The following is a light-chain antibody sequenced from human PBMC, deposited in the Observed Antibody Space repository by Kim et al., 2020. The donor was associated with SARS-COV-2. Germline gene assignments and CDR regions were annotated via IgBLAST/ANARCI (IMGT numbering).Light chain of an antibody. V-gene: IGLV3-21*04. J-gene: IGLJ3*02. CDR3: QVWDSSSDHWV. Sequence: APGKTARITCGGNNLGSKSVHWYQQKPGQAPVLVIYYDSDRPSGIPERFSGSNSGNTATLTISRVEAGDEADYYCQVWDSSSDHWVFGRGTQLTVL. CDR2: YDS. CDR1: NLGSKS.